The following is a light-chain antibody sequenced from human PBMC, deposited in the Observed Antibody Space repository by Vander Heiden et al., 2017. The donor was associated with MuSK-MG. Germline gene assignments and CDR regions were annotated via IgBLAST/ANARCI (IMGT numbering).Light chain of an antibody. CDR3: CSYTSTTIL. CDR1: SSDIGGYIY. J-gene: IGLJ3*02. V-gene: IGLV2-14*03. CDR2: DVS. Sequence: QSALSQPPSVSGSPGQSITISCTGTSSDIGGYIYVSWLQQHPGKAPKLILYDVSNRPSGISNRFSGSKSGNTASLTISGLQAEDEAEYYCCSYTSTTILLGGGTKLTVL.